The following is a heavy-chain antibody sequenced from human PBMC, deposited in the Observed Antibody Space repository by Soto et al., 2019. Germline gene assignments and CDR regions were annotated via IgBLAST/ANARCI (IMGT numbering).Heavy chain of an antibody. CDR1: GGSISSSSYY. CDR2: IYYSGST. Sequence: QLQLQESGPGLVKPSETLSLTCTVSGGSISSSSYYWGWIRQPPGKGLEWIGSIYYSGSTYYNPSLKSLGTISVDTSKNQCSLKLSSVTAADTAVYYGARQSGAGSGEVGREFDYWGQGTLVTVSS. V-gene: IGHV4-39*01. CDR3: ARQSGAGSGEVGREFDY. J-gene: IGHJ4*02. D-gene: IGHD3-10*01.